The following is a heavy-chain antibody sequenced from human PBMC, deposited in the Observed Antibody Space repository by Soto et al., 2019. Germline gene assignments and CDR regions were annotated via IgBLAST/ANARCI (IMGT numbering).Heavy chain of an antibody. V-gene: IGHV1-8*01. CDR3: ARQGSSGNPRGYYYYGMDV. CDR2: MDPNSGST. CDR1: GYTFTTYD. D-gene: IGHD3-22*01. Sequence: ASVKVSCKASGYTFTTYDINWVRQAPGQGLEWLGWMDPNSGSTGYAQNFQGRITMTTDTSTSTAYMVLRSLRSDDTAVYYCARQGSSGNPRGYYYYGMDVWGQGTTVTVSS. J-gene: IGHJ6*02.